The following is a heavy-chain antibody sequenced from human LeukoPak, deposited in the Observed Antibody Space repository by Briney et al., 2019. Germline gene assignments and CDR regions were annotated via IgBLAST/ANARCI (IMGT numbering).Heavy chain of an antibody. V-gene: IGHV1-2*02. CDR1: GYTFTGYY. D-gene: IGHD6-6*01. J-gene: IGHJ6*03. Sequence: ASVKVSCKASGYTFTGYYMHWVRQAPGQGPEWMGWINPNSGGTNYAQKFQGRVTMTRDTSISTAYMELSRLRSDDTAVYYCARDSLIAARIYYYYYYMDVWGKGTTVTVSS. CDR3: ARDSLIAARIYYYYYYMDV. CDR2: INPNSGGT.